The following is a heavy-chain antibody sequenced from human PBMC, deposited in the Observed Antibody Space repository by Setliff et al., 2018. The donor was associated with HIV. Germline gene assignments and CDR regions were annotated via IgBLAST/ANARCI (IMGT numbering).Heavy chain of an antibody. Sequence: ASVKVSCKASGYSLSTYAISWVRQAPGQGLEWMGRINPNTDDTKYAEKFQGRVTMTRETSISTAYMELSRLRSDDTAVYYCARLRYTTMGGLDYWGQGSLVTVSS. CDR3: ARLRYTTMGGLDY. J-gene: IGHJ4*02. CDR2: INPNTDDT. CDR1: GYSLSTYA. D-gene: IGHD5-18*01. V-gene: IGHV1-2*06.